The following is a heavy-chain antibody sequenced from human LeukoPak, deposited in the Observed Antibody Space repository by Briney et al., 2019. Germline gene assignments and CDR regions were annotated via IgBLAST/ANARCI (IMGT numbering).Heavy chain of an antibody. V-gene: IGHV4-59*01. Sequence: SETLSLTCNVTDGPISSYYRSWIRQPTGKGLEWIGYSYYSGSTNYNPSLNSRVTISVDTSKNQFSLKLSSVTAADAAVYYCARDKGSWYYFDYWGQGTLVTVSS. CDR2: SYYSGST. CDR1: DGPISSYY. D-gene: IGHD6-13*01. CDR3: ARDKGSWYYFDY. J-gene: IGHJ4*02.